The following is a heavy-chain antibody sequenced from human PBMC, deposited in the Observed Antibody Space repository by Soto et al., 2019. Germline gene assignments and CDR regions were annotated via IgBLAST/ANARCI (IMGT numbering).Heavy chain of an antibody. CDR2: ISSSGSTI. V-gene: IGHV3-48*03. Sequence: GSLRLSCAASVFTFSSYEINLVRQAPWKGLEWVSYISSSGSTIYYADSVKGRFTISRDNAKNSLYLQMNSLRAEDTAVYYCARDHKGGYYYYGMDVWGQGTTVTSP. CDR3: ARDHKGGYYYYGMDV. CDR1: VFTFSSYE. J-gene: IGHJ6*02.